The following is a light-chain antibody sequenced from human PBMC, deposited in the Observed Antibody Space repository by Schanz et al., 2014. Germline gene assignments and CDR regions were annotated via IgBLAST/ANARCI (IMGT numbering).Light chain of an antibody. CDR1: QSVSNK. CDR3: QHYDHFHRG. CDR2: GAS. V-gene: IGKV3-15*01. Sequence: EIVMTQSPATLSVSPGERATLSCRASQSVSNKLAWYQHKPGQAPRLLIYGASTRATGIPARFSGSASGSEFTLTISSLQPEDVATYYCQHYDHFHRGFGPGTKVDIK. J-gene: IGKJ3*01.